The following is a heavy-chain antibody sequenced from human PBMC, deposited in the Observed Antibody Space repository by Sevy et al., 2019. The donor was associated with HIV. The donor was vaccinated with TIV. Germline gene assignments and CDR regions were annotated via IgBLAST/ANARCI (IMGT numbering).Heavy chain of an antibody. CDR3: ARGGGNGWYYFDY. Sequence: ASVKVSCKASGGIFRSYGISWVRQAPGQGLEWMGGIIPILGSVNYAQKFQGRVTITADESTQTAYMELGSLGSEDTAVYYCARGGGNGWYYFDYWGQETLVTVSS. V-gene: IGHV1-69*13. CDR1: GGIFRSYG. CDR2: IIPILGSV. D-gene: IGHD6-19*01. J-gene: IGHJ4*02.